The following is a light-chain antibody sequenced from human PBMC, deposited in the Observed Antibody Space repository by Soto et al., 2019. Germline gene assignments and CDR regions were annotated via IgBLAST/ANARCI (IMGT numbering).Light chain of an antibody. CDR2: DVS. V-gene: IGKV1-5*01. J-gene: IGKJ2*01. CDR3: QQYHTFAYP. CDR1: QTISSS. Sequence: DIQMTQSPSTLSASVGDRVTITCRASQTISSSLAWYQQQPGKAPKLLIYDVSSLKRGVPSRFSGSRSGTEFTLSISSLQPDDFATYYCQQYHTFAYPFGHGTSLESK.